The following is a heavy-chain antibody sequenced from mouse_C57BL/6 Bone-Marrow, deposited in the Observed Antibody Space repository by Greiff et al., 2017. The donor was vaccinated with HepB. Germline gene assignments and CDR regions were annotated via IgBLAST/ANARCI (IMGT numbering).Heavy chain of an antibody. J-gene: IGHJ2*01. CDR3: ARPYYYGSSYDPFFDY. Sequence: VQLQQSGPELVKPGASVKIPCKASGYTFTDYNMDWVKQSHGKSLEWIGDINPNNGGTIYNQKFKGKATLTVDKSSSTAYMELRSLTSEDTAVYYCARPYYYGSSYDPFFDYWGQGTTLTVSS. CDR1: GYTFTDYN. D-gene: IGHD1-1*01. V-gene: IGHV1-18*01. CDR2: INPNNGGT.